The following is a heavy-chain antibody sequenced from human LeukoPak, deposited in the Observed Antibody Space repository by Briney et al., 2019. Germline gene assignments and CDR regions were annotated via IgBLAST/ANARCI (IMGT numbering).Heavy chain of an antibody. D-gene: IGHD6-13*01. J-gene: IGHJ4*02. CDR3: AKRGQQLAFDY. CDR2: IYSGGST. V-gene: IGHV3-53*01. Sequence: GGSLRLSCAASGFTVSSNYMSWVRQAPGKGLEWVSVIYSGGSTYYADSVKGRFTISRDNSKNTLYLQMNSLRAEDTAVYYCAKRGQQLAFDYWGQGTLVTVSS. CDR1: GFTVSSNY.